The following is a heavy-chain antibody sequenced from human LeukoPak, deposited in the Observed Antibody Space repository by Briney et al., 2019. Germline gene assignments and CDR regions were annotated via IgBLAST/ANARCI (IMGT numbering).Heavy chain of an antibody. V-gene: IGHV3-21*01. CDR3: ARVASCAYGVCSDFDY. CDR2: ISTSSNYI. Sequence: PGGSLRLSCAASGFTLSSYAMSWVRQAPGKGLDWVSYISTSSNYIYYADSVKGRFTTSRDNAKNSLYLQLNSLRGEDTAVYYCARVASCAYGVCSDFDYWGQGTLVTVSS. D-gene: IGHD2-8*01. J-gene: IGHJ4*02. CDR1: GFTLSSYA.